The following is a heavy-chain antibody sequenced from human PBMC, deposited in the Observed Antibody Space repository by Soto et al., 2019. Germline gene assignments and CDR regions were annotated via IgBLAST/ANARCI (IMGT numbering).Heavy chain of an antibody. D-gene: IGHD1-1*01. V-gene: IGHV3-72*01. CDR2: SRNKANSYTA. J-gene: IGHJ4*02. CDR3: ARVVRGGINWHFDY. Sequence: GGSLRLSCAASGFTLSDHHMDWVRQAPGKGLEWVSRSRNKANSYTAEYAASVKGRFTISRDDSKNSLYLQMNSLKTEDTAVYYCARVVRGGINWHFDYWGQGTLLTVSS. CDR1: GFTLSDHH.